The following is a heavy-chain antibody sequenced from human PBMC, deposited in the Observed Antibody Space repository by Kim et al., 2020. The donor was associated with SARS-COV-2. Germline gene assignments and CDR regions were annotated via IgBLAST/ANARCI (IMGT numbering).Heavy chain of an antibody. V-gene: IGHV3-48*02. J-gene: IGHJ4*02. CDR3: ARDRSLGSTLYYYFDY. CDR2: ISSSRGKL. CDR1: GFTFSNYA. Sequence: GGSLRPSCAASGFTFSNYAINWVRQAPGKGLEWVSYISSSRGKLDYADSVKGRFTISRDNAKNSVYLQMNSLRDEDTAVYYCARDRSLGSTLYYYFDYWGQGALVAVSS. D-gene: IGHD6-13*01.